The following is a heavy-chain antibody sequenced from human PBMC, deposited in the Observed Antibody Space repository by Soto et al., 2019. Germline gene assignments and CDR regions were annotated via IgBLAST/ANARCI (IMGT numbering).Heavy chain of an antibody. J-gene: IGHJ6*02. D-gene: IGHD1-1*01. CDR3: ARDRTTPLDYYYGMDV. CDR2: ISSSSSYI. Sequence: EVQLVESGGGLVKPGGSLRLSCAASGFTFSSYSMNWVRQAPGKGLEWVSSISSSSSYIYYADSVKGRFTISRDNAKNSLYLQMNSLRAEDTAVYYCARDRTTPLDYYYGMDVWGQGTTVTVSS. CDR1: GFTFSSYS. V-gene: IGHV3-21*01.